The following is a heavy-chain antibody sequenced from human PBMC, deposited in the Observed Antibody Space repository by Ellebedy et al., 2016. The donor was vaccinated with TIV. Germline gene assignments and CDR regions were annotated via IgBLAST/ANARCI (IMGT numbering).Heavy chain of an antibody. Sequence: GGSLRLSCTASGFTFTPYSMNWVRQAPGKGLEWISYISGSSITLYYADSVKGRFTISRDNAKNSLYLQMNDLRAEDTAVYFCARDMAWGNERVNDAFDIWGHGTLVTVSS. CDR2: ISGSSITL. V-gene: IGHV3-48*04. J-gene: IGHJ3*02. CDR1: GFTFTPYS. D-gene: IGHD7-27*01. CDR3: ARDMAWGNERVNDAFDI.